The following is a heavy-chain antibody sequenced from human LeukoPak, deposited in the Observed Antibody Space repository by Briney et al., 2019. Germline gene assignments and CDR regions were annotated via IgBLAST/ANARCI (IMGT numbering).Heavy chain of an antibody. D-gene: IGHD3-10*01. J-gene: IGHJ4*02. CDR3: ARDHRMVRGVMPFDY. CDR2: ISYDGSNK. Sequence: GRSLRLSCAASGFTFSSYAMHWVRQAPGKGLEWVAVISYDGSNKYYADSVKGRFTISRDNSKNTLYLRMNSLRAEDTAVYYCARDHRMVRGVMPFDYWGQGTLVTVSS. V-gene: IGHV3-30*04. CDR1: GFTFSSYA.